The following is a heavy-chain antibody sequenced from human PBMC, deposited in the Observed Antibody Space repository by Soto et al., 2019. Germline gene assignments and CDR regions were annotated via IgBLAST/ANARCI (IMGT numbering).Heavy chain of an antibody. CDR3: ARAGAATLSDY. D-gene: IGHD2-15*01. V-gene: IGHV4-59*01. Sequence: SETLSLTCTVSGGSISSYYCSWIRQPPGKGLEWIGYIYYSGSANYSPSLKRRVTISVDTSKNQFSLKLSSVTAADTAVYYCARAGAATLSDYWGQGTLVTVSS. J-gene: IGHJ4*02. CDR2: IYYSGSA. CDR1: GGSISSYY.